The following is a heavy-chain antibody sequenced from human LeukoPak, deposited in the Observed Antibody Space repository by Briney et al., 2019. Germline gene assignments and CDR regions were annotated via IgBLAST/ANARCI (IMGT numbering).Heavy chain of an antibody. V-gene: IGHV3-21*01. CDR2: ISSSSSYI. CDR3: ARGERWLQGYYYYYYMDV. D-gene: IGHD5-24*01. Sequence: GGSLRLSCAASGFTFSSYSMNWVRQAPGKGLEWVSSISSSSSYIYYADSVKGRFTISRDNAKNSLYLQMNSLRAEDTAVYYCARGERWLQGYYYYYYMDVWGKGTTVTVSS. J-gene: IGHJ6*03. CDR1: GFTFSSYS.